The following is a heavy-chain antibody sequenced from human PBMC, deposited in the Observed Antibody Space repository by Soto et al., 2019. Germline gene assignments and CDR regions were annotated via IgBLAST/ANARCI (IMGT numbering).Heavy chain of an antibody. J-gene: IGHJ4*02. V-gene: IGHV1-18*01. D-gene: IGHD1-20*01. CDR2: ISAYTGNT. CDR1: GYTFTSYG. Sequence: QVQLVQSGAEVKKPGASVKVSCKASGYTFTSYGISWVRQAPGQGLEWMGWISAYTGNTKYAQKPQGRATMTTDTSTSTAYMELRSLRSDDTAGYYCARDAAIGMNDYWGQGTLGTVSS. CDR3: ARDAAIGMNDY.